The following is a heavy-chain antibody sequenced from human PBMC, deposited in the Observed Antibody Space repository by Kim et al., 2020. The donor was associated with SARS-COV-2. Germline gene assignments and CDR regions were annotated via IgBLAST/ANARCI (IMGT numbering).Heavy chain of an antibody. CDR1: GFTFSSYW. J-gene: IGHJ6*02. CDR3: ARDSPINTFGGVIVYYYYGMDV. V-gene: IGHV3-74*01. Sequence: GGSLRLSCAASGFTFSSYWMHWVRQAPGKGLVWVSRINSDGSSTSYADSVKGRFTISRDNAKNTLYLQMNSLRAEDTAVYYCARDSPINTFGGVIVYYYYGMDVWGQGTTVTVSS. D-gene: IGHD3-16*01. CDR2: INSDGSST.